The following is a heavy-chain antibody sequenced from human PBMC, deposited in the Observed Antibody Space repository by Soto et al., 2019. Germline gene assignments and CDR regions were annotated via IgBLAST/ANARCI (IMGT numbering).Heavy chain of an antibody. D-gene: IGHD2-8*02. Sequence: VGSLRLSCAAAGFMFSDNGMSWVGQAPGKGLQWVATIHPTGANTHYAEPVRCRFTISRDNSRDMLYLQMNSLRAEDTAVYYCAKDPSTGAPDFWGQGALVTVSS. V-gene: IGHV3-23*01. J-gene: IGHJ4*02. CDR1: GFMFSDNG. CDR2: IHPTGANT. CDR3: AKDPSTGAPDF.